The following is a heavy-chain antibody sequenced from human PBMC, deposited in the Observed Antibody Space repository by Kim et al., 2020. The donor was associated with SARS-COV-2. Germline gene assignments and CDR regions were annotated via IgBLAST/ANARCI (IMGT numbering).Heavy chain of an antibody. J-gene: IGHJ5*02. CDR2: ISAYNGNT. D-gene: IGHD6-19*01. CDR3: ARDNDSSGWYAPNLGYNWFDP. V-gene: IGHV1-18*01. Sequence: ASVKVSCKASGYTFTSYGISWVRQAPGQGLEWMGWISAYNGNTNYAQKLQGRVTMTTDTSTSTAYMELRSLRSDDTAVYYCARDNDSSGWYAPNLGYNWFDPWGQGTLVTVSS. CDR1: GYTFTSYG.